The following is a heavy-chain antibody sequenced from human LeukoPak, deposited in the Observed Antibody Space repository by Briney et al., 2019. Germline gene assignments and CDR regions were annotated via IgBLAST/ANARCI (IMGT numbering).Heavy chain of an antibody. Sequence: GGSLRLSCAASGLTFDDYAMHWVRQAPGKGLEWVSLISGDGGSTYYADSVKGRFTISRDNSKNSLYLQMNSLRTEDTALYYCAKDVGYCSGGSCYSPSYYMDVWGKGTTVTVSS. CDR3: AKDVGYCSGGSCYSPSYYMDV. D-gene: IGHD2-15*01. V-gene: IGHV3-43*02. CDR1: GLTFDDYA. CDR2: ISGDGGST. J-gene: IGHJ6*03.